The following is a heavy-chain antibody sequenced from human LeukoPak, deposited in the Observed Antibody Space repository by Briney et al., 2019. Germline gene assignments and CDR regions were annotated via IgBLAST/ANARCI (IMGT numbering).Heavy chain of an antibody. V-gene: IGHV3-30*18. CDR3: AKRPSDYGDYVSYFDY. CDR1: GFSFISYG. Sequence: PGGSLRLSCAASGFSFISYGMHWVRQAPGKGLEWVGVISDDGRRKDYADSVKGRFTISRDNSKDTLYLQMNSLRAEDTAVNYCAKRPSDYGDYVSYFDYWGQGTLVTVSS. CDR2: ISDDGRRK. D-gene: IGHD4-17*01. J-gene: IGHJ4*02.